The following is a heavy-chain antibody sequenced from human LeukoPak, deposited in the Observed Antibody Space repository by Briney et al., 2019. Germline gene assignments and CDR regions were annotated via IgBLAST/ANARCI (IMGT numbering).Heavy chain of an antibody. V-gene: IGHV3-30-3*01. CDR1: GFTFSSYA. D-gene: IGHD3-3*01. Sequence: PGGSLRLSCAASGFTFSSYAMHWVRQAPGKGLEWVALISYDENKKYCADSVKGRFTISRDNSKKTLSLLMSSLRAEDTAVYYCARQSVNYDFWSGYSHFDYWGQGSLVTVSS. J-gene: IGHJ4*02. CDR3: ARQSVNYDFWSGYSHFDY. CDR2: ISYDENKK.